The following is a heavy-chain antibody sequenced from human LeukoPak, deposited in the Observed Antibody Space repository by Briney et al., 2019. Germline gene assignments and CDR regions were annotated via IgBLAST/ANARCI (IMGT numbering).Heavy chain of an antibody. Sequence: GGSLRLSCAASGFTFSSYEMSWVRQAPGKGLEWVSYISSSGSTIYYADSVKGRFTISRDNAKNSLYLQMNSLRAEDTAVYYCARDSSEGFDYWGQGTLVTVSS. J-gene: IGHJ4*02. CDR2: ISSSGSTI. V-gene: IGHV3-48*03. D-gene: IGHD3-22*01. CDR3: ARDSSEGFDY. CDR1: GFTFSSYE.